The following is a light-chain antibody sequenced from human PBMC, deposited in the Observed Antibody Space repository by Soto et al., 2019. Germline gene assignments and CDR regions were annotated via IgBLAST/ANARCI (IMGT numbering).Light chain of an antibody. J-gene: IGKJ1*01. CDR3: QQYNNWHPKT. V-gene: IGKV3-15*01. CDR2: GAS. Sequence: EILMRQSQGTLSVSQGERGTLTCRASQSVSSNLAWYQQKHGQAPRLIIYGASTRANGIPARFSGSGSGTEFTLTISSLQSEDFAVYYCQQYNNWHPKTFGQGTKVDIK. CDR1: QSVSSN.